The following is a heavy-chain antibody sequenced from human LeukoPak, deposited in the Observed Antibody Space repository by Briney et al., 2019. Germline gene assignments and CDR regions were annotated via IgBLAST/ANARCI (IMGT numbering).Heavy chain of an antibody. CDR1: GFTFSSYA. V-gene: IGHV3-30-3*01. Sequence: GRSLRLSCAASGFTFSSYAMHWVRQAPGKGLEWVAVISYDGSNKYYADSVKGRFTISRDNSKNTLYLQMNSLRAEDTAVYYCARDGGDRFLDYWGQGTLVTVPS. CDR3: ARDGGDRFLDY. CDR2: ISYDGSNK. D-gene: IGHD2-15*01. J-gene: IGHJ4*02.